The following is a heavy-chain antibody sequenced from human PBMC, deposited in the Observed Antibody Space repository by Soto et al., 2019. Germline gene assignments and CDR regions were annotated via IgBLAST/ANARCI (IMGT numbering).Heavy chain of an antibody. CDR3: PRGSVVVPAAIGH. Sequence: SPSRSLTCDISGDSVSSNSAAWNLIRQSPSRGLEWLGRTYYRSKWYNDYAVSVKSRITTLPDTSKNQFSLQLNSVTPEDTAVSYCPRGSVVVPAAIGHWGQGTLVTVS. J-gene: IGHJ4*02. D-gene: IGHD2-2*02. V-gene: IGHV6-1*01. CDR2: TYYRSKWYN. CDR1: GDSVSSNSAA.